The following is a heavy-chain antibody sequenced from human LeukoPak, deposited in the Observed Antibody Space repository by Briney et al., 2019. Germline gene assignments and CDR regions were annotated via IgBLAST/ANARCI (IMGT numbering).Heavy chain of an antibody. V-gene: IGHV3-48*01. D-gene: IGHD3-22*01. J-gene: IGHJ4*02. Sequence: GGSLRLSCAASGFTLSNYAMNWVRQAPGKGLEWVAFVSSSSSIMYYLDSVKGRFSVSRDNAENSLCLQMNSLRVEDTAVYYCARDSVIRGFDSSAYPTYNIDYWGQGTQVTVSS. CDR3: ARDSVIRGFDSSAYPTYNIDY. CDR1: GFTLSNYA. CDR2: VSSSSSIM.